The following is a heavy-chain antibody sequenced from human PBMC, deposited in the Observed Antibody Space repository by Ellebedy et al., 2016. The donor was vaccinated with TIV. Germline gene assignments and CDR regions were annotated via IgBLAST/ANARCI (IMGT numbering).Heavy chain of an antibody. Sequence: GESLKISCAASGFTFSSYGMHWVRQAPGKGLEWVAFIRYDGSNKYYADSVKGRFTISRDNSKNTLYLQMNSLRAEDTAVYYCAKDVGYYDSSGYSLKWGQGTLVTVSS. V-gene: IGHV3-30*02. CDR1: GFTFSSYG. CDR3: AKDVGYYDSSGYSLK. D-gene: IGHD3-22*01. J-gene: IGHJ4*02. CDR2: IRYDGSNK.